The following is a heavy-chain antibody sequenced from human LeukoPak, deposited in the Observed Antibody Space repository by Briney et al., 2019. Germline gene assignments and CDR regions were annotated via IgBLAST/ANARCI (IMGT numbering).Heavy chain of an antibody. CDR3: ARLGLPWIQLWPSKDTLYGMDV. Sequence: ASVKVSCKVSGYTLSDLSMHWVRQAPGKGLEWMGSFALEDGEKVYAQKFQGRVTMTEDTSTDTAYMELSSLRSEDTAVYYCARLGLPWIQLWPSKDTLYGMDVWGQGTTVTVSS. CDR1: GYTLSDLS. J-gene: IGHJ6*02. CDR2: FALEDGEK. V-gene: IGHV1-24*01. D-gene: IGHD5-18*01.